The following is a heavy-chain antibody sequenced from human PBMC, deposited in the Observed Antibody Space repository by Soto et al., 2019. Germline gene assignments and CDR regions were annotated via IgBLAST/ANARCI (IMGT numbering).Heavy chain of an antibody. Sequence: QVQLVESGGGVAQPGRSLRLSCAASGSTFSSYAMHWVRQAPGKGLEWVAVIWYDGSNEDYADSVKGRFTISRDNSKNTLFLLMHSLRVEDTAVYYCAREETGTFDRWGQGTLVTVSS. V-gene: IGHV3-33*01. CDR3: AREETGTFDR. CDR1: GSTFSSYA. J-gene: IGHJ4*02. CDR2: IWYDGSNE. D-gene: IGHD1-1*01.